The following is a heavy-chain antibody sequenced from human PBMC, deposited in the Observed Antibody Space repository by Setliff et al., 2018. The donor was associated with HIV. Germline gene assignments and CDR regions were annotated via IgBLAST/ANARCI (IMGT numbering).Heavy chain of an antibody. J-gene: IGHJ5*02. Sequence: KPSETLSLTCTVSGGSINSSSYYWGWIRQPPGKGLEWIGSIYYSGSTYYNPSLKSRVTISVDTSKNQFSLKLSSVTAADTAVYYCARHGQWLVRTNWFDPWGQGTLVTVSS. CDR1: GGSINSSSYY. CDR2: IYYSGST. V-gene: IGHV4-39*01. D-gene: IGHD6-19*01. CDR3: ARHGQWLVRTNWFDP.